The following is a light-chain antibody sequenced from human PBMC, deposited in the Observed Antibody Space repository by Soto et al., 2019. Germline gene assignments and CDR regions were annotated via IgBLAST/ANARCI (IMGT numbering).Light chain of an antibody. CDR2: EVS. Sequence: QSVLTQPASVSGSPGQSITISCTGTSSDVGSYNLVSWYQQHPGKAPKLMIYEVSKRPSGVSNRFSGSKSGNTASLTISGLQAEDEADYYCCSYAGSSTLLVFGTGTKLTVL. CDR1: SSDVGSYNL. J-gene: IGLJ1*01. V-gene: IGLV2-23*02. CDR3: CSYAGSSTLLV.